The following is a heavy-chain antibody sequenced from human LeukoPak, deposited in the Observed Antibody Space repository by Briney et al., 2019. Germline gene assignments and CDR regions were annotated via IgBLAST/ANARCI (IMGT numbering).Heavy chain of an antibody. Sequence: SETLSLTCTVSGDSISSGDYYWSWIRQPAGKGLEWIGRIYTSGSTNYNPSLKSRVTMSVDTSKNQFSLKLSSVTAADTAVYYCARDPIGFGGYSSGWDDYWGQGTLVTVSS. J-gene: IGHJ4*02. D-gene: IGHD6-19*01. CDR1: GDSISSGDYY. V-gene: IGHV4-61*02. CDR3: ARDPIGFGGYSSGWDDY. CDR2: IYTSGST.